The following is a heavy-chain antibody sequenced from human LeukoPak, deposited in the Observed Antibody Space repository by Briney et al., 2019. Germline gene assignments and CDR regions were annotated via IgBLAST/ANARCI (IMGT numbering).Heavy chain of an antibody. Sequence: GGSLRLSCAASGFTVSSNYMSWVRQAPGKGLEWVSVIYSGGSTSYADSVKGRFTISRDNSKNTLYLQMNSLRAEDTAVYYCAKERPRGYSYGPRWYFDAWGQGTLVTVSS. J-gene: IGHJ4*02. CDR3: AKERPRGYSYGPRWYFDA. V-gene: IGHV3-53*05. CDR1: GFTVSSNY. D-gene: IGHD5-18*01. CDR2: IYSGGST.